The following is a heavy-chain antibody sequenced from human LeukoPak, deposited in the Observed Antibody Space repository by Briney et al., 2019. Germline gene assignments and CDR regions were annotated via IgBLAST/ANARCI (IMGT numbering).Heavy chain of an antibody. Sequence: PGGSLRLSCAASGFTFSSYWMHWVRQAPGKGLVWVSRINSDGSSTSYADSVKGRFTISRDNAKNTLYLQMNSLRAEDTAVYYCARGRTRADYYYGMDVWDKGTTVTVSS. V-gene: IGHV3-74*01. CDR2: INSDGSST. CDR1: GFTFSSYW. J-gene: IGHJ6*04. CDR3: ARGRTRADYYYGMDV.